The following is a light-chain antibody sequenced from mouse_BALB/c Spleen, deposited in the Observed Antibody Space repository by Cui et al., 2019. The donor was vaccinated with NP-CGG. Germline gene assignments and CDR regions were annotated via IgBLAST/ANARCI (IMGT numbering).Light chain of an antibody. J-gene: IGLJ1*01. CDR2: GTN. V-gene: IGLV1*01. CDR3: ALWYSNHWV. CDR1: TGAVTTNNY. Sequence: VVTQESPLTTSPGETVTLTCRSSTGAVTTNNYANWVQEKPDHLFTGLIGGTNNRAPGVPARFSGSLIGDKAALTITGAQTEDEAIYFCALWYSNHWVFGGGTKLTVL.